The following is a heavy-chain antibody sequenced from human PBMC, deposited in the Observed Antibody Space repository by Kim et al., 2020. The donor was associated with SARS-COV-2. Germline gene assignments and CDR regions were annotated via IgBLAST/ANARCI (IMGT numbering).Heavy chain of an antibody. CDR2: IYYSGST. V-gene: IGHV4-61*01. CDR3: ASLCSGDTCLTWDTFDI. CDR1: GGSVSSDTSY. Sequence: SETLSLSCTVSGGSVSSDTSYWSWIRQPPGKGLEWIGYIYYSGSTNYNPSLKSRVTISVDTSKNQFSLKVRSVTAADTAVYYCASLCSGDTCLTWDTFDIWGQGTMVTVSS. D-gene: IGHD2-15*01. J-gene: IGHJ3*02.